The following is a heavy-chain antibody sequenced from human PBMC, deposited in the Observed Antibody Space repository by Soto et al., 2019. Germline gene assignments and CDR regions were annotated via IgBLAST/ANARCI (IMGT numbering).Heavy chain of an antibody. Sequence: QVQLKESGPGLVKPSQTLSLTCTVSGGSISSGGQYWSWIRQHPGKGLKWIGYIYDSGSTYYNPSLRSRVTISVDTSKKQFSLKLRSVTAADTAVYYCARDAAEYYFDYWGQGTLVTVSS. CDR1: GGSISSGGQY. J-gene: IGHJ4*02. CDR2: IYDSGST. V-gene: IGHV4-31*03. CDR3: ARDAAEYYFDY. D-gene: IGHD6-25*01.